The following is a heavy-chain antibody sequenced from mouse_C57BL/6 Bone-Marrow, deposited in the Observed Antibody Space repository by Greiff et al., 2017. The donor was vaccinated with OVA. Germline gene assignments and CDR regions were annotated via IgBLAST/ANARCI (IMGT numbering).Heavy chain of an antibody. Sequence: VQLQQSGAELVRPGASVKLSCTASGFNIKDDYMHWVKQRPEQGLEWIGWIDPENGDTEYASKFQGKATITADQSSNTSYLQLSSLTSEDTAVYYCTTRGLPYALDYWGQGTSVTVSS. V-gene: IGHV14-4*01. J-gene: IGHJ4*01. CDR1: GFNIKDDY. CDR3: TTRGLPYALDY. D-gene: IGHD5-5*01. CDR2: IDPENGDT.